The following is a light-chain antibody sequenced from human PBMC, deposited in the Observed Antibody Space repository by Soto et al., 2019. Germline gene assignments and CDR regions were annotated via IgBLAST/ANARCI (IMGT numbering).Light chain of an antibody. CDR2: EVS. V-gene: IGLV2-14*01. J-gene: IGLJ1*01. CDR1: SSDVGGYNY. Sequence: QSALTQPASVSGSPGQSITISCTGTSSDVGGYNYVSWYQQHPGKAPKLMIYEVSNRPSGVSNGFSGSKSGNTASLTISGLQADDEADYYCSSYTSSSTLVFGTGTQLTVL. CDR3: SSYTSSSTLV.